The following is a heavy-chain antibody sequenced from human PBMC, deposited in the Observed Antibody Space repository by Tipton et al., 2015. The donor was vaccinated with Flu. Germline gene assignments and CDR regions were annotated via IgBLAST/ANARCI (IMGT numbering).Heavy chain of an antibody. Sequence: QVQLVQSGAEVKKPGDSVKVSCKTSGFTFNDYHMHWVRRAPGQGLEWMGRITPSSGGTNYAPKFQGRVTLTRDTSITTVYMGLSSLRSDDTAIYFCARDYDYDDPPFDYWGQGTLVTVSS. V-gene: IGHV1-2*06. J-gene: IGHJ4*02. CDR2: ITPSSGGT. D-gene: IGHD4-17*01. CDR1: GFTFNDYH. CDR3: ARDYDYDDPPFDY.